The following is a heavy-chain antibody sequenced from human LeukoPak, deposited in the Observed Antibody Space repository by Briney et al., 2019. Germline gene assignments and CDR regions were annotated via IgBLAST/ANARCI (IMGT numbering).Heavy chain of an antibody. V-gene: IGHV3-30*01. CDR2: ISYGENPY. CDR3: ARNHFNQNVFDI. Sequence: PGGSLRLSCAASGFTFSTYAIHWVRQPPGKGLEWVAIISYGENPYSNADSVQGRFTISRDNSQSTVHLQMNSLRPEDTAVYFCARNHFNQNVFDIWGQGTMVTVSS. D-gene: IGHD1-14*01. J-gene: IGHJ3*02. CDR1: GFTFSTYA.